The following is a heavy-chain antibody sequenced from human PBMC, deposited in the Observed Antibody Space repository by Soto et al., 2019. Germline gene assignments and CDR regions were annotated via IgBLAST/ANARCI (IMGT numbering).Heavy chain of an antibody. V-gene: IGHV4-59*01. CDR3: ARALTAAAGIPFDY. Sequence: SETLSLTCTVSGGSISSYYWSWIRQPPGKGLEWIGYIYYSGSTNYNPSLKSRVTISVDTSKNQFSLKLSSVTAADTAVYYFARALTAAAGIPFDYWGQGTLVTVSS. CDR1: GGSISSYY. CDR2: IYYSGST. D-gene: IGHD6-13*01. J-gene: IGHJ4*02.